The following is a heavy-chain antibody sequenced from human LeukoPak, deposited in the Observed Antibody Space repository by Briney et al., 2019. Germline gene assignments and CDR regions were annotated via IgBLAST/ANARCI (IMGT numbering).Heavy chain of an antibody. Sequence: QTGGSLRLSCAASGFTFSSSVMGWVRQAPGKRLEWVSGISGTGGSTFYADSVRGRLTIARDNSKNTLYLQMNSLRVEDTAVYYCATMGHLWNPYFDYWGQGTLVTVSS. D-gene: IGHD1-1*01. CDR2: ISGTGGST. V-gene: IGHV3-23*01. CDR1: GFTFSSSV. J-gene: IGHJ4*02. CDR3: ATMGHLWNPYFDY.